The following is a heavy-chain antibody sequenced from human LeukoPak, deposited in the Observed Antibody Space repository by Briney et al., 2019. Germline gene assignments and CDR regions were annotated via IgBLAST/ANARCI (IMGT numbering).Heavy chain of an antibody. CDR2: ISSSSSYI. J-gene: IGHJ5*02. CDR1: GFTFSSYS. Sequence: PGGSLRLSCAASGFTFSSYSMNWVRQAPGKGLEWVSSISSSSSYIYYADSVKGRFTISRDNAKNSLYLQMNSLRAEDTAVYYCAEEGRFPNLYTAPWGQGTLVTVSS. D-gene: IGHD3-16*01. V-gene: IGHV3-21*01. CDR3: AEEGRFPNLYTAP.